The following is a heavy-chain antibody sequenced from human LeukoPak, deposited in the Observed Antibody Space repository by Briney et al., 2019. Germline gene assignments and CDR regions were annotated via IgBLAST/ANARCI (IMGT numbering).Heavy chain of an antibody. V-gene: IGHV3-7*05. CDR2: IKHDESDK. Sequence: PGGSLRLSCVASGISFSTYWMTWVRQAPGKGLEWEANIKHDESDKYYVDSVKGRFTISRDNAKNSVYLQMNSLRAEDTAVYYCARARDYGSGRANAFDIWGQGTMVTVSS. J-gene: IGHJ3*02. D-gene: IGHD3-10*01. CDR3: ARARDYGSGRANAFDI. CDR1: GISFSTYW.